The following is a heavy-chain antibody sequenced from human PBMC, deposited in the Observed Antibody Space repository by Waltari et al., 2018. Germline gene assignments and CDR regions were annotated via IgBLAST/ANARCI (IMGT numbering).Heavy chain of an antibody. CDR3: ARGGGGDWEWFDP. CDR2: IYYTGST. CDR1: GGSISGFY. D-gene: IGHD2-21*02. V-gene: IGHV4-59*01. J-gene: IGHJ5*02. Sequence: QVQLQESGPSLLKPSEPLSLICPVSGGSISGFYWRWVRQPPGEGLDWIGYIYYTGSTNFNPSLKSRVTMSGDTSKNQFSLKLSSVTAADTAFYYCARGGGGDWEWFDPWGQGTLVTVSS.